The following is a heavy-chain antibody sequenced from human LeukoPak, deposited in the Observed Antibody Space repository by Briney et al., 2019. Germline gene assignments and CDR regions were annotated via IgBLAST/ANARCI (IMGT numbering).Heavy chain of an antibody. D-gene: IGHD3-16*01. V-gene: IGHV4-61*02. CDR2: IYTSGST. J-gene: IGHJ4*02. Sequence: SETLSLTCTVSGGSISSGSYYWSWIRQPAGKGLEWIGRIYTSGSTNYNPSLKSRVTMSVDTSKNQFSLKLSSVTAADTAVYYCARGYYVYDYWGQGTLVTVSS. CDR1: GGSISSGSYY. CDR3: ARGYYVYDY.